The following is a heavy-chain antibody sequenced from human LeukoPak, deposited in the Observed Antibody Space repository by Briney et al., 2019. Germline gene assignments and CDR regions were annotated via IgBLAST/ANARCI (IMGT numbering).Heavy chain of an antibody. D-gene: IGHD1-26*01. Sequence: ASVKVSCXASGYTFTGYYMHWVRQARGQGLEWMGWINPNSGGTNYAQKFQGRVTMTRDTSISTAYMELSRLRSDDTAVYYCARLATLPDAFDIWGQGTMVTVSS. CDR1: GYTFTGYY. CDR3: ARLATLPDAFDI. CDR2: INPNSGGT. V-gene: IGHV1-2*02. J-gene: IGHJ3*02.